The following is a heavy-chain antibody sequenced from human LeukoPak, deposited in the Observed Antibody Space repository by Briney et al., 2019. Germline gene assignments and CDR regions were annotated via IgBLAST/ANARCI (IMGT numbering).Heavy chain of an antibody. CDR2: INPNSGGT. J-gene: IGHJ4*02. CDR3: ASGITMVQGVDPRLDY. CDR1: GYTFTGYY. Sequence: ASVKASCKASGYTFTGYYMHWVRQSPGQGLEWMGWINPNSGGTNYAQKFQGRVTMTRDTSISTAYMELSRLRSDDTAVYYCASGITMVQGVDPRLDYWGQGTLVTVSS. D-gene: IGHD3-10*01. V-gene: IGHV1-2*02.